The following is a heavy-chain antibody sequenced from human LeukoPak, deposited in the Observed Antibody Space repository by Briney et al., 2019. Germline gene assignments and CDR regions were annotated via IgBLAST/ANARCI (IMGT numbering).Heavy chain of an antibody. Sequence: AGGSPRLSCAGSGFTFSDYPMTWVRQAPGKGLEWVSAISGSRGHTYYADSVRGRFTISRDNSKNTLYLQMNSLRAEDTAVYYCAKADVTMVRGVINFAKYFQHWGQGTLVTVSS. CDR2: ISGSRGHT. J-gene: IGHJ1*01. CDR1: GFTFSDYP. V-gene: IGHV3-23*01. CDR3: AKADVTMVRGVINFAKYFQH. D-gene: IGHD3-10*01.